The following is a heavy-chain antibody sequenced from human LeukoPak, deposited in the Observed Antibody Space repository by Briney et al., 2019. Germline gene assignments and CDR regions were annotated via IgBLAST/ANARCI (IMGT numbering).Heavy chain of an antibody. CDR2: IYSGGST. CDR3: ARDSSGWHPGGAFDI. Sequence: GGSLRLSCAASGFTVSSNYMSRVRQAPGKGLEWVSVIYSGGSTYYADSVKGRFTISRDNSKNTLYLQMNSLRAEDTAVYYCARDSSGWHPGGAFDIWGQGTMVTVSS. J-gene: IGHJ3*02. D-gene: IGHD6-19*01. CDR1: GFTVSSNY. V-gene: IGHV3-53*01.